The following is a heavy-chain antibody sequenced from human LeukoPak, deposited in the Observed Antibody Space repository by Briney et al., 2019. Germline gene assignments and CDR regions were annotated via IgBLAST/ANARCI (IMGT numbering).Heavy chain of an antibody. CDR3: ARDPPRHYYDSSGYDGVDDY. CDR1: GYTFTTYG. V-gene: IGHV1-18*01. CDR2: INVNNDNT. D-gene: IGHD3-22*01. Sequence: ASVKVSCKASGYTFTTYGITWVRQAPGQGLEYMGWINVNNDNTYYAQEFQGRVTMTTDTSTSTAYMELRSLRSDDTAVYYCARDPPRHYYDSSGYDGVDDYWGQGTLVTVSS. J-gene: IGHJ4*02.